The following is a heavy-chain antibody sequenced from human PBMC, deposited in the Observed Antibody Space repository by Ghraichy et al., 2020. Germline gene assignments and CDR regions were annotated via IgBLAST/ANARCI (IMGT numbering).Heavy chain of an antibody. CDR1: GFTVSSNY. J-gene: IGHJ5*02. D-gene: IGHD3-22*01. CDR2: IYSGGST. Sequence: GGSLRLSCAASGFTVSSNYMSWVRQAPGKGLEWVSVIYSGGSTYYADSVKGRFTISRDNSKNTLYLQMNSLRAEDTAVYYCARVGIVGPLGFDPWGQGTLVTVSS. V-gene: IGHV3-53*01. CDR3: ARVGIVGPLGFDP.